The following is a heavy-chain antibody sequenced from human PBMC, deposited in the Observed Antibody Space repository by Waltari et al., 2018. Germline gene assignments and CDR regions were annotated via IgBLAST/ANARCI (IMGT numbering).Heavy chain of an antibody. CDR3: ARHMPYYDSIYYFDY. D-gene: IGHD3-3*01. J-gene: IGHJ4*02. CDR2: CYETGRT. CDR1: GGSISSSSFF. V-gene: IGHV4-39*01. Sequence: QLQLQESGPGLVKPSETLSLTCSVSGGSISSSSFFWGWIRQPPGKGQKWIGSCYETGRTYHNPSLRSRVTIAADTSKSQFSLKLSSVTAADTAVYYCARHMPYYDSIYYFDYWGQGTLVTVSS.